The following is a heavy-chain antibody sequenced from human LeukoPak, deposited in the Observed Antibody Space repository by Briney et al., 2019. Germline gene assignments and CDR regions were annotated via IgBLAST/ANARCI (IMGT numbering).Heavy chain of an antibody. J-gene: IGHJ4*02. CDR3: ARVRRNEYYDFWSGYYPSSQFDY. Sequence: PSQTLSLTCTVSGGSISSGSYYWSWIRQPAGKGLEWIGRIYTSGSTNYNPSLKSRVTISVDTSKNQFSLKLSPLTAADTAVYYCARVRRNEYYDFWSGYYPSSQFDYWGQGTLVTVSS. D-gene: IGHD3-3*01. CDR2: IYTSGST. V-gene: IGHV4-61*02. CDR1: GGSISSGSYY.